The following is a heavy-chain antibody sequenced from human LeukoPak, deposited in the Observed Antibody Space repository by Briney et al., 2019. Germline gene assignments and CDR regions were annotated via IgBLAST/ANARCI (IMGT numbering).Heavy chain of an antibody. CDR1: GFTFNTFK. D-gene: IGHD3-9*01. J-gene: IGHJ4*02. CDR2: ITSGGDYI. CDR3: ARGHYDVLAASYKWTPDY. V-gene: IGHV3-21*01. Sequence: GGSLRLSLAALGFTFNTFKMNWVRQAPGKGLDWVSSITSGGDYIYYADSVKGRFTTSRDNAKNSLSLQLNSLRVEDTAVYYCARGHYDVLAASYKWTPDYWGQGTLVTVSS.